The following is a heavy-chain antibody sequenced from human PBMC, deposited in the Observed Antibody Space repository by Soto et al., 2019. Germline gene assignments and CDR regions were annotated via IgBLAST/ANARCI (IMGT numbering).Heavy chain of an antibody. J-gene: IGHJ4*02. D-gene: IGHD4-17*01. CDR3: ARGLYHQYGQDY. CDR2: INGEETTT. V-gene: IGHV3-74*01. Sequence: EVQLVESGGGLVQTGGSLGLSCAASGFTFNDYWVHWVRQAPGKGLVWVSRINGEETTTNYADSVKGRFAISRDNAQNTLYLQMNSLRADDTAVYYCARGLYHQYGQDYWDQGTLVTVSS. CDR1: GFTFNDYW.